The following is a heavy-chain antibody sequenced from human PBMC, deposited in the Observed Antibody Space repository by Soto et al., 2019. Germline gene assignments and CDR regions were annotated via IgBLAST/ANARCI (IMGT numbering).Heavy chain of an antibody. D-gene: IGHD3-10*01. Sequence: QVQLVESGGGVVQPGRSLRHSCAASGFTFSSYAMHWVRQAPGKGLEWVAVISYDGSNKYYADSVKGRFTISRDNSKNTLYLQMNSLRAEDTAVYYCARGGYYGSGSYWRYWGQGTLVTVSS. CDR2: ISYDGSNK. J-gene: IGHJ4*02. CDR1: GFTFSSYA. CDR3: ARGGYYGSGSYWRY. V-gene: IGHV3-30-3*01.